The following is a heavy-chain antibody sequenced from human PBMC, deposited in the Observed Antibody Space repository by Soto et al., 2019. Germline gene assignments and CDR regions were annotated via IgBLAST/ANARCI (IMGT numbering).Heavy chain of an antibody. CDR1: GYSFTSYW. D-gene: IGHD4-17*01. CDR2: IDPSDSYT. CDR3: ARHKAGDYRDYYYYGMDV. V-gene: IGHV5-10-1*01. J-gene: IGHJ6*02. Sequence: GESLKISFKGSGYSFTSYWISWVRQMPGKGLEWMGRIDPSDSYTNYSPSFQGHVTISADKSISTAYLQWSSLKASDTAMYYCARHKAGDYRDYYYYGMDVWGQGTTVTVSS.